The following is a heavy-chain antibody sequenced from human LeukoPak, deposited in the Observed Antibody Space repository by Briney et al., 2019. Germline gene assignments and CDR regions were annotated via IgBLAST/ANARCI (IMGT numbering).Heavy chain of an antibody. Sequence: QSGGSLRLSCAASGFTFSSYGMHWVRQAPGKGLEWVAFIRYDGSNKYYADSVKGRFTISRDNSKNTLYLQMNSLRAEDTAVYYCAKDAYYDSIYYYYMDVWGKGTTVTVSS. CDR2: IRYDGSNK. V-gene: IGHV3-30*02. CDR3: AKDAYYDSIYYYYMDV. J-gene: IGHJ6*03. D-gene: IGHD3-22*01. CDR1: GFTFSSYG.